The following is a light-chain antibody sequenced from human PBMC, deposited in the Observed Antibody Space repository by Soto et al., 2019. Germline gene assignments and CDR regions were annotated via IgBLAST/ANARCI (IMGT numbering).Light chain of an antibody. V-gene: IGLV3-9*01. CDR3: QVWDSSTARV. CDR2: RDS. J-gene: IGLJ3*02. Sequence: SYELTQPLSVSVALGQTARITCGGNNIGSKNVHWYQQKPGQAPVLVIYRDSNRPSGIPERFSGSNSGNTATLTISRAQAGDEADSDCQVWDSSTARVFGGGTKLTVL. CDR1: NIGSKN.